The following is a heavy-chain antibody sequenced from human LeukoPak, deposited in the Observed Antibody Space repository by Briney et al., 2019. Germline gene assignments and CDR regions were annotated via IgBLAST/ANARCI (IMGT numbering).Heavy chain of an antibody. J-gene: IGHJ4*02. V-gene: IGHV4-39*01. CDR1: GGSISSSSYY. D-gene: IGHD4-17*01. CDR2: IYYSGST. CDR3: ARVPYDYGDYTALDY. Sequence: PSETLSLTCTVSGGSISSSSYYWGWIRRPPGKGLEWIGSIYYSGSTYYNPSLKSRVTVSVDTSKNQFSLKLSSVTAADTAVYYCARVPYDYGDYTALDYWGQGTLVTVSS.